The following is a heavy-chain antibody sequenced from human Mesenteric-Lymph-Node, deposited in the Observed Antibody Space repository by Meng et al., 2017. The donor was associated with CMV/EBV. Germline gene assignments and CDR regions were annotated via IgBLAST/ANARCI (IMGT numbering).Heavy chain of an antibody. D-gene: IGHD4-17*01. V-gene: IGHV4-34*01. CDR1: GGSFSGYY. J-gene: IGHJ6*02. Sequence: SETLSLTCAVYGGSFSGYYWSLIRQPPGKGLEWIGEINHSGSTNYNPSLKSRVTISVDTSKNQFSLKLSSVTAADTAVYYCARGPTVTPFYYYYGMDVWGQGTTVTVSS. CDR3: ARGPTVTPFYYYYGMDV. CDR2: INHSGST.